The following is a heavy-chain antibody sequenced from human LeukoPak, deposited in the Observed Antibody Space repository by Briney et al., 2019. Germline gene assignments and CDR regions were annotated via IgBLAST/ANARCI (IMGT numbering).Heavy chain of an antibody. Sequence: PGGRLRLSCAASGFTVSSNYMSWVRQAPGKGLEGVSIISSGGSTSYADSVKGRFTISRVNSKNTLYLQMNSLRAEDTAVYYCARVPLYSSTWVFDYWGQGTLVNVSS. CDR3: ARVPLYSSTWVFDY. CDR1: GFTVSSNY. V-gene: IGHV3-66*01. J-gene: IGHJ4*02. CDR2: ISSGGST. D-gene: IGHD6-13*01.